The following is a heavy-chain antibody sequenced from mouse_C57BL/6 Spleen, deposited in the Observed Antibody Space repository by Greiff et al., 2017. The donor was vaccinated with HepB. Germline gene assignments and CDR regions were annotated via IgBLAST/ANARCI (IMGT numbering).Heavy chain of an antibody. D-gene: IGHD2-4*01. CDR2: INPYNGGT. CDR1: GYTFTDYY. V-gene: IGHV1-19*01. J-gene: IGHJ1*03. Sequence: VQLKESGPVLVKPGASVKMSCKASGYTFTDYYMNWVKQSHGKSLEWIGVINPYNGGTSYNQKFKGKATLTVDKSSSTAYMELNSLTSEDSAVYYCARHYDYDVWGTGTTVTVSS. CDR3: ARHYDYDV.